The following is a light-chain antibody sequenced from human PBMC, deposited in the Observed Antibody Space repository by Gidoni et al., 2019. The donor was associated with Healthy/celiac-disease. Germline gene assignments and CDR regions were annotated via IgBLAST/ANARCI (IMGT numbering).Light chain of an antibody. V-gene: IGKV3-11*01. Sequence: IVLTQSPVTLSLSPGERATLSCRASQSVNSYLAWYQQKPGQAPRLLIYDASNRATGIPARCSGSGSETDFALTISSLESEDFAVYYCQQRSNWPLTFGGGTKVEIK. CDR1: QSVNSY. J-gene: IGKJ4*01. CDR3: QQRSNWPLT. CDR2: DAS.